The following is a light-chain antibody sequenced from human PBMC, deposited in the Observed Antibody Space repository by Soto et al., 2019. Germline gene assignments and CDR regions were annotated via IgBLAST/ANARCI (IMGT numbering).Light chain of an antibody. CDR2: DAS. CDR1: QSISPW. Sequence: DIQMTQSPSTLSASVGDRVTITCRASQSISPWLAWYQQKPGKAPKLPIFDASNLESGVPSRFSGSGSGTEFTLTISSLQPDDFATYYCLQYHTYRTFGQGTKVDIK. V-gene: IGKV1-5*01. CDR3: LQYHTYRT. J-gene: IGKJ1*01.